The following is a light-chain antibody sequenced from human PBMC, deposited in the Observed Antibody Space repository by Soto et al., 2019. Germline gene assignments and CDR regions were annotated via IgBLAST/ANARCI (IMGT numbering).Light chain of an antibody. CDR1: QSVSST. V-gene: IGKV3-11*01. CDR3: QQRYNWPRT. Sequence: DIVMTQSPATLSVSPGERATLSCRASQSVSSTLAWYQQKPGQAPRLLIYDASNRATGIPARFSGSGSGTGFTLAISSLEPEDFAVYYCQQRYNWPRTFGQGTKVDIK. J-gene: IGKJ1*01. CDR2: DAS.